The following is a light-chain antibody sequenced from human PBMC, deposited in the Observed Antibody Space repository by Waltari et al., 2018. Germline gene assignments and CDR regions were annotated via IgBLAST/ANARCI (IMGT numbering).Light chain of an antibody. Sequence: DIQMTQSPATLSASVGDRVIITCRATQSISSWLAWFQQKPGKAPKLLIYQASTLESGVPSRFSVSGSGSEFTLTISSLQPDDFATYHCQQYDSYPWTFGQGTKVEVK. CDR2: QAS. J-gene: IGKJ1*01. V-gene: IGKV1-5*03. CDR3: QQYDSYPWT. CDR1: QSISSW.